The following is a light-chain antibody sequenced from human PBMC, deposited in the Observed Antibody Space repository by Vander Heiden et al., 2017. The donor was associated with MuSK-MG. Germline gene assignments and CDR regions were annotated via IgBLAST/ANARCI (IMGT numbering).Light chain of an antibody. CDR1: QDISKY. Sequence: DIQLTQSPSSLSASVADRVTISCRASQDISKYLAWYQQNPGKAPKLLIYAASTLPSGVPARFSGGGSGTDFTLNISRLQPEDVAAYYCKKYHRAPLTFGGGTKVQIK. V-gene: IGKV1-27*01. J-gene: IGKJ4*01. CDR2: AAS. CDR3: KKYHRAPLT.